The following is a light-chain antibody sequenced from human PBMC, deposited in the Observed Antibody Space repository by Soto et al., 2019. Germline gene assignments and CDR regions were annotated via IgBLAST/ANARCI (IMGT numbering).Light chain of an antibody. CDR3: SSXTSSXXXV. CDR1: SSDVGGHNA. CDR2: DVT. Sequence: QSVLTQPASVSGSPGQSITISCTGTSSDVGGHNAVSWYRQDPGKAPKLVIYDVTNRPSGVSNRFSGSKSGNTASLTISGLQTEDEADYYCSSXTSSXXXVFGTGTXLT. V-gene: IGLV2-14*01. J-gene: IGLJ1*01.